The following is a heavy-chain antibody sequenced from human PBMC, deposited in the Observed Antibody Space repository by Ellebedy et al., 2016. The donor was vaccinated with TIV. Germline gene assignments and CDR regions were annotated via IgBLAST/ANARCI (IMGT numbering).Heavy chain of an antibody. CDR1: GCTFSSYA. D-gene: IGHD2-2*01. CDR3: ARGYCTTTSCWHNFDY. CDR2: IIPLFGTA. J-gene: IGHJ4*02. Sequence: SVKVSCXASGCTFSSYALVWVRQAPGQGLEWMGGIIPLFGTANYTQKFQGRVTLTADDSTGTAYMELSSLRSDDTAVYYCARGYCTTTSCWHNFDYWGQGTLVTVSS. V-gene: IGHV1-69*13.